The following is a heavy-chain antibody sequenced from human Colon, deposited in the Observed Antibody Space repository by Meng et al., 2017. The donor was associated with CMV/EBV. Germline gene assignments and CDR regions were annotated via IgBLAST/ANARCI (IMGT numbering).Heavy chain of an antibody. D-gene: IGHD3-22*01. CDR3: ARGDLARLFSYYYGMDV. CDR1: GFAVTSYG. CDR2: INSFNGHT. V-gene: IGHV1-18*04. J-gene: IGHJ6*02. Sequence: ASVKVSCKTSGFAVTSYGISWVRQAPGQGLEYMGWINSFNGHTIYAQKFQGRVTVTTDASTSTIYMELRGLRGDDTATYFCARGDLARLFSYYYGMDVWGQGTTVTVSS.